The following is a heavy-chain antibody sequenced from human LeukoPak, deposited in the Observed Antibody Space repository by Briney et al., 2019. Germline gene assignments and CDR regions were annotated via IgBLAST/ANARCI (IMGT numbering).Heavy chain of an antibody. CDR3: AGDRCLVRGVIPAFDY. V-gene: IGHV4-39*07. CDR2: IYYSGST. D-gene: IGHD3-10*01. CDR1: GCSISSSSYY. J-gene: IGHJ4*02. Sequence: SETLSLTCTVSGCSISSSSYYWGCIRQPPGKGLEWIGSIYYSGSTYYNPSLKSRATISVDTSNNQFFLMLRCVTGEHRAVYYCAGDRCLVRGVIPAFDYWGQGTLVTVSS.